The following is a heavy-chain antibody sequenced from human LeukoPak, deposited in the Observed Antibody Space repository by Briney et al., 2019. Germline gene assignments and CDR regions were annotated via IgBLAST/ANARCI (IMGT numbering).Heavy chain of an antibody. D-gene: IGHD6-19*01. Sequence: QSGGSLRLSCAASGFSFSSYEMNWVRQAPGKGLEWVSYISGSGSTIYYADSVKGRFTISRDNAKNSLYLQMNSLRAEDTAVYYCARDAVAGRYESRINYFDYWGQGTLVTVSS. CDR2: ISGSGSTI. J-gene: IGHJ4*02. CDR3: ARDAVAGRYESRINYFDY. V-gene: IGHV3-48*03. CDR1: GFSFSSYE.